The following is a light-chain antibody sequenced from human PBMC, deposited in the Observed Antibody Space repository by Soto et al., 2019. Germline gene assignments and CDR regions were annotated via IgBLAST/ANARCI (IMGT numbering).Light chain of an antibody. CDR1: SGDVGGYDY. CDR2: EVT. J-gene: IGLJ1*01. V-gene: IGLV2-8*01. Sequence: QSALTQPPSASGSPGHSFTISCTGTSGDVGGYDYVSWYQQHPGKAPKLMIYEVTKRPLGVPDRFSGSKSGNTASLTVSGLQAEDEADYSCSSYEGSENPYVFGTGTKVTVL. CDR3: SSYEGSENPYV.